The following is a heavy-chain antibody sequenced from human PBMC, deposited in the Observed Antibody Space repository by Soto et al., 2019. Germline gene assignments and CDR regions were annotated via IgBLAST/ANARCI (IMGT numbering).Heavy chain of an antibody. CDR3: ARDRVYYYDSSGYYNFDF. V-gene: IGHV3-30-3*01. J-gene: IGHJ4*02. D-gene: IGHD3-22*01. CDR2: VSYDGTKQ. Sequence: QVQLVESGGGVVQPGRSLRVSCAASGFTFSHYAMHWVRQAPGKGLEWVAVVSYDGTKQFYADSVKGRFTISRDCSKSTLYLQMNNLRDEDTAVYYCARDRVYYYDSSGYYNFDFWGQGTLVTVSS. CDR1: GFTFSHYA.